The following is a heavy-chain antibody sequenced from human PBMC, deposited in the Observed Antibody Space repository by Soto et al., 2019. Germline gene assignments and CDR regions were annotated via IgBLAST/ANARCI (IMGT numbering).Heavy chain of an antibody. CDR1: GYSFTSHG. J-gene: IGHJ6*03. CDR2: ISAYNGNT. D-gene: IGHD3-10*01. V-gene: IGHV1-18*01. CDR3: ARDNGFGESDV. Sequence: ASVKVSCKASGYSFTSHGISWVRQAPGQGLEWMGWISAYNGNTNYAQKLQGRVTMTTDTSTSTAYMALRSLRSDDTAVEDCARDNGFGESDVWGKGTTVTVSS.